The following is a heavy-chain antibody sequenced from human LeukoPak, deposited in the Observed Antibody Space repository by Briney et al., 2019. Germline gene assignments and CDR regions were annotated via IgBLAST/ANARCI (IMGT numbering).Heavy chain of an antibody. D-gene: IGHD3-9*01. CDR3: ARSQYYDILTGYFFDY. V-gene: IGHV1-2*04. CDR2: INPNSGGT. Sequence: ASVKVSCKASGYTFTGYYMHWVRQAPGQWLEWMGWINPNSGGTNYAQKFQGWVTMTRDTSISTAYMELSRLRSDDTAVYYCARSQYYDILTGYFFDYWGQGTLVTVSS. J-gene: IGHJ4*02. CDR1: GYTFTGYY.